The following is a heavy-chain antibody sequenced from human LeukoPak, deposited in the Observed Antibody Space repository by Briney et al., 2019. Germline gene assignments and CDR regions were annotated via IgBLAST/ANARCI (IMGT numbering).Heavy chain of an antibody. Sequence: ASVKVSCKASGYTFTSYGMSWVRQAPGQGLEWMGWISAYNGNTNYAQKLQGRVTMTTDTSTSTAYMELRGLRSDDTAVYYCARDPISGSSLYYGTNYYFDYWGQGTLVTVSS. CDR2: ISAYNGNT. J-gene: IGHJ4*02. CDR1: GYTFTSYG. D-gene: IGHD1-20*01. V-gene: IGHV1-18*01. CDR3: ARDPISGSSLYYGTNYYFDY.